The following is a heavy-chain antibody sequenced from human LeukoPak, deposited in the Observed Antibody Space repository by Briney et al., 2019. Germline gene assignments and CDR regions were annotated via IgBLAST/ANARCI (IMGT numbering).Heavy chain of an antibody. J-gene: IGHJ5*02. V-gene: IGHV1-8*01. CDR3: ARGRRSSSWNNWFDP. Sequence: ASVKLSCKASEYTFTSYAMNWVRQATGKGLEWMGWMNPNRGNTGYANYFQGRLTMTSNTSIHTAYMELSSLRSEDTAVYCCARGRRSSSWNNWFDPWGEGTLVTVSS. CDR2: MNPNRGNT. CDR1: EYTFTSYA. D-gene: IGHD6-13*01.